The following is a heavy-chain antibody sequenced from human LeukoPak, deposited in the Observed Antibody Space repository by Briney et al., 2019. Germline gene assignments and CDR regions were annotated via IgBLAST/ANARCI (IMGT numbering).Heavy chain of an antibody. CDR3: ARQSYLNWFDP. CDR1: GGSISSHY. V-gene: IGHV4-59*08. Sequence: PSETLSLTCTVSGGSISSHYWSWIRQPPGKGLEWIGYIYYSGSTNYNPSLKSRVTISVDTSKNQFSLKLSSVTAADTAVYYCARQSYLNWFDPWGQGTLVTVSS. J-gene: IGHJ5*02. CDR2: IYYSGST. D-gene: IGHD3-10*01.